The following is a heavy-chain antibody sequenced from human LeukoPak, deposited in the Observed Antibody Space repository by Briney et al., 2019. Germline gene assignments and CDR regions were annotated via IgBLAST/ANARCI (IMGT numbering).Heavy chain of an antibody. D-gene: IGHD3-3*01. J-gene: IGHJ4*02. CDR3: AREEAFQLEASLDQ. V-gene: IGHV3-33*01. CDR2: IWKDGSDD. CDR1: GFTFGDFG. Sequence: SGGSLRLSCAAAGFTFGDFGMHWVRQAPGKGLEWVALIWKDGSDDFYADSVKGRFTISRDNSRNTLSLQMKSLRGEDTAVYYCAREEAFQLEASLDQWGQGTLVTVSS.